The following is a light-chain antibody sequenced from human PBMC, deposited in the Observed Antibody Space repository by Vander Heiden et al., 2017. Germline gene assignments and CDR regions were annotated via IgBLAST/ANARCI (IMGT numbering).Light chain of an antibody. CDR2: KDS. V-gene: IGLV3-27*01. CDR3: YSAADNNLGV. J-gene: IGLJ3*02. Sequence: SYELTQPSSVSVSPGQTARITCSGDVLAKKYARWFQQKQGQAPVLVIEKDSERPSGIPERCSGSSSGTTVTLTISGAQVEDEADYYCYSAADNNLGVFGGGTKLTVL. CDR1: VLAKKY.